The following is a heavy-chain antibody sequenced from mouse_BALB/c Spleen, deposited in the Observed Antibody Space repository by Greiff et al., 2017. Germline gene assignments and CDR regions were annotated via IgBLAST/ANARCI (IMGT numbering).Heavy chain of an antibody. V-gene: IGHV5-17*02. Sequence: DVMLVESGGGLVQPGGSRKLSCAASGFTFSSFGMHWVRQAPEKGLEWVAYISSGSSTIYYADTVKGRFTISRDNPKNTLFLQMTSLRSEDTAMYYCARSTFITTDYYAMDYWGQGTSVTVSS. CDR3: ARSTFITTDYYAMDY. J-gene: IGHJ4*01. CDR2: ISSGSSTI. D-gene: IGHD1-2*01. CDR1: GFTFSSFG.